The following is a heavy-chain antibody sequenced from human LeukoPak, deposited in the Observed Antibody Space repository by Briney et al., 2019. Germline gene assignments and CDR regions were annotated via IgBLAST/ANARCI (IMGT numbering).Heavy chain of an antibody. CDR2: ISGSGGSS. J-gene: IGHJ4*02. D-gene: IGHD2-2*01. CDR3: AKVIRQYQLLWDY. CDR1: GFTFSSYA. Sequence: GGSLRLSCAASGFTFSSYAMSWVRQAPGKGLEWVSAISGSGGSSYYADSVKGRFTISRDNSKNTLYLQMNSLRAEDTAVYYCAKVIRQYQLLWDYWGQGTLVTVSS. V-gene: IGHV3-23*01.